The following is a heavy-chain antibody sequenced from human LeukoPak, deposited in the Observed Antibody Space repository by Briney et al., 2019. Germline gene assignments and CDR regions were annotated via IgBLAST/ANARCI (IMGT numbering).Heavy chain of an antibody. CDR1: GDSLTYYY. D-gene: IGHD6-13*01. CDR3: ARGRAAGRMNWFDP. CDR2: IDDSGSP. V-gene: IGHV4-59*01. Sequence: KPPETLSLTCTVSGDSLTYYYWSWIRQPPGKGLEWIADIDDSGSPNYNPSLKSRVTISVDTSQNQISLKVKSVTAADTAVYYCARGRAAGRMNWFDPWGQGTLVIVSS. J-gene: IGHJ5*02.